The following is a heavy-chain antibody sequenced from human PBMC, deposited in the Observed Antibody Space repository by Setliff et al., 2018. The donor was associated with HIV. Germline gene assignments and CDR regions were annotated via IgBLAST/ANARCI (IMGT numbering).Heavy chain of an antibody. CDR2: TIPIFGTA. V-gene: IGHV1-69*13. Sequence: GASVKVSCKASGGTVTAYAISWVRQAPGQGLEWMGGTIPIFGTANYAQKFQDRLTISAGESTSTAYMELSSLRSEDTAVYYCARGRITGSINFWGQGTLVTVSS. CDR3: ARGRITGSINF. D-gene: IGHD1-20*01. J-gene: IGHJ4*02. CDR1: GGTVTAYA.